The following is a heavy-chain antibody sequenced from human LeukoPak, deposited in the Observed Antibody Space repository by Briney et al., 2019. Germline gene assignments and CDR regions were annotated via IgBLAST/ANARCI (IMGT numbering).Heavy chain of an antibody. V-gene: IGHV3-33*01. Sequence: PGGSLRLSCAASGFTFSSYGMHWVRQAPGKGLEWVAVIWYDGSNKYYADSVKGRLTTSRDNSKNTLYLQMNSLRAEDTAVYYCARGGIQLWLFDYWGQGTLVTVSS. CDR1: GFTFSSYG. D-gene: IGHD5-18*01. CDR3: ARGGIQLWLFDY. CDR2: IWYDGSNK. J-gene: IGHJ4*02.